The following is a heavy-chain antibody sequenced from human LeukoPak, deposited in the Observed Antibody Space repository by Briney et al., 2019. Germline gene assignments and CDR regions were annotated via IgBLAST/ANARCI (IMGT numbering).Heavy chain of an antibody. Sequence: PGGSLRLSCAASGFAFSDYWMTWLRQAPGKRPEWVASIKQDGGEQFYVDSVKGRFTISKENAESSLYLQMKSLRAEDTAVYYCAREVHATFDPWGQGTLVTVSS. CDR2: IKQDGGEQ. J-gene: IGHJ5*02. CDR1: GFAFSDYW. V-gene: IGHV3-7*01. D-gene: IGHD3-10*01. CDR3: AREVHATFDP.